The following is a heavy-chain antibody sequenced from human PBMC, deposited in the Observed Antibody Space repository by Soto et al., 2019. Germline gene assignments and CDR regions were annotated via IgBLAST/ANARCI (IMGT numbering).Heavy chain of an antibody. D-gene: IGHD4-17*01. CDR3: ARATHDYGEGGWFDP. J-gene: IGHJ5*02. CDR1: GGSFSGYY. V-gene: IGHV4-34*01. Sequence: QVQLQQWGAGLLKPSETLSLTCAVYGGSFSGYYWSWIRQPPGKGLEWIGEINHSGSTNYNPSLKSRVTISVDTSKNQFSLKLSSVTAADTAVYYCARATHDYGEGGWFDPWGQGTLVTVSS. CDR2: INHSGST.